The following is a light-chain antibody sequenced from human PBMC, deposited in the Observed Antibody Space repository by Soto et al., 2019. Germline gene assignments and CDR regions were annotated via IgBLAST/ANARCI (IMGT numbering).Light chain of an antibody. CDR3: QSYDSSLSVVYV. J-gene: IGLJ1*01. V-gene: IGLV1-40*01. Sequence: QSVLTQPPSVSGAPGQRVTISCTGSSSNIGAGYDVHWYQQLPGTAPKLLIYGNSNRPSGVPDRFSGSKSGTSASLAITGLQAEDEADYYCQSYDSSLSVVYVFGTGTKVTVL. CDR1: SSNIGAGYD. CDR2: GNS.